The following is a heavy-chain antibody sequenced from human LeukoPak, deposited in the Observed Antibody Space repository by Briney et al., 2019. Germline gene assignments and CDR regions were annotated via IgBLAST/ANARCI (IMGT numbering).Heavy chain of an antibody. D-gene: IGHD3-10*01. CDR3: AAAWGGITMVRGVIGNWFDP. J-gene: IGHJ5*02. Sequence: PSGTLSLTCAVSGGSISSSTNWWSWVRQPPGKGLEWIGEIYHSGGTNYNPSLKSRITISVDKSQNQFSLKVNSLTAADTAVYYCAAAWGGITMVRGVIGNWFDPWGQGTLVTVSP. CDR2: IYHSGGT. V-gene: IGHV4-4*02. CDR1: GGSISSSTNW.